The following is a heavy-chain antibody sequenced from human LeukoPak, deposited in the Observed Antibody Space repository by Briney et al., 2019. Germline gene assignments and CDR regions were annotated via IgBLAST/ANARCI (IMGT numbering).Heavy chain of an antibody. V-gene: IGHV3-7*05. CDR3: TRIIVEVPGVSDYCDP. CDR1: GFTFSRHW. Sequence: PGGSLRLSCAGSGFTFSRHWMYWVRQPPGKGLEWAANIKEDGSETFYVDSVRGRFTISRDNAKNTLYLQMNSLRAEDTAVYYCTRIIVEVPGVSDYCDPWGQGTLVTVSS. J-gene: IGHJ5*02. D-gene: IGHD2-2*01. CDR2: IKEDGSET.